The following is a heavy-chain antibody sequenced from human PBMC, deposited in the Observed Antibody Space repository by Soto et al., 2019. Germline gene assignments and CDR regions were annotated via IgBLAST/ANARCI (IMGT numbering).Heavy chain of an antibody. CDR1: GGSISSYY. CDR3: ARVYCGGDCYLDY. J-gene: IGHJ4*02. V-gene: IGHV4-59*01. Sequence: QVQLQESGPGLVKPSETLSLTCTVSGGSISSYYWSWIRQPPGKGLEWIGYIYYSGSTNYNPSLKSRVTISVDTSKNQFSLKLSSVTAVDTAVYYCARVYCGGDCYLDYWGQGTLVTVSS. CDR2: IYYSGST. D-gene: IGHD2-21*02.